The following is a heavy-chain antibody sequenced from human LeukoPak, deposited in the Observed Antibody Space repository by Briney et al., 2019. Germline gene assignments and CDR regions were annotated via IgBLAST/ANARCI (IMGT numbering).Heavy chain of an antibody. V-gene: IGHV4-59*08. Sequence: SETLSLACTVSGGSISTYFWSWIRQPPGKGLVGIGYIFYSGNTNYNPSLKSRVTISVDPSKNQFSLKLSSVTAADTAVYYCARRYSGSYSGHFDYWGQGTLVTVSS. CDR3: ARRYSGSYSGHFDY. J-gene: IGHJ4*02. CDR1: GGSISTYF. CDR2: IFYSGNT. D-gene: IGHD1-26*01.